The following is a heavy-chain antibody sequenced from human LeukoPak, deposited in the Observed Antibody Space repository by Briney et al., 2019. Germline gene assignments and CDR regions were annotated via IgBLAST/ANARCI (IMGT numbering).Heavy chain of an antibody. D-gene: IGHD6-19*01. CDR1: GGSFSGYY. V-gene: IGHV4-34*01. CDR2: INHSGST. J-gene: IGHJ4*02. CDR3: AIWYSSGWYDFDY. Sequence: SETLSLTCAVYGGSFSGYYWSWIRQPPGKGLEWIGEINHSGSTNYNPSLKSRVTISVDTSKNQFSLKLSSVTAADTAVYYCAIWYSSGWYDFDYWGQGTLVTVSS.